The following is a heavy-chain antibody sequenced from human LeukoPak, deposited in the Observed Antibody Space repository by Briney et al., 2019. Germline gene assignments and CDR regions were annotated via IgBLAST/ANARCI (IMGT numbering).Heavy chain of an antibody. CDR2: ISYDGSNK. CDR3: AKERDTAMVTIDY. Sequence: PGGSLRLSCAASGFTFSSYAMHWVRQAPGKGLEWVAVISYDGSNKYYADSVKGRFTIPRDNSKNTLYLQMNSLRAEDTAVYYCAKERDTAMVTIDYWGQGTLVTVSS. CDR1: GFTFSSYA. V-gene: IGHV3-30*04. J-gene: IGHJ4*02. D-gene: IGHD5-18*01.